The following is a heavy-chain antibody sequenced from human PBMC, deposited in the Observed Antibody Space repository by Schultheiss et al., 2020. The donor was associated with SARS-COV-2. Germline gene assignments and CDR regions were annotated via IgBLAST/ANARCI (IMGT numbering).Heavy chain of an antibody. CDR1: GGTFSSYA. Sequence: SVKVSCKASGGTFSSYAISWVRQAPGQGLEWMGGIIPIFGTANYAQKFQGRVTITADESTSTAYMELSSLRSEDTAVYYCARDPYSSGWPDQTLYYYYYGMDVWGQGNTVTVSS. V-gene: IGHV1-69*13. CDR2: IIPIFGTA. J-gene: IGHJ6*02. D-gene: IGHD6-19*01. CDR3: ARDPYSSGWPDQTLYYYYYGMDV.